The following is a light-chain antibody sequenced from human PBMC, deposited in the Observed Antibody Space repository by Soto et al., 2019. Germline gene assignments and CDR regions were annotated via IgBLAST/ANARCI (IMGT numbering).Light chain of an antibody. CDR3: SSFTVMNTQV. CDR1: SSDVGAYNY. J-gene: IGLJ2*01. Sequence: QSALTQPASVSEFPGQSVTISCIGTSSDVGAYNYVSWYQQHPGKAPKLIIFDVNRRPSGIYNRFSGSKSGNTASLTVSGLQADDEADYYCSSFTVMNTQVFGGGTKVTVL. CDR2: DVN. V-gene: IGLV2-14*03.